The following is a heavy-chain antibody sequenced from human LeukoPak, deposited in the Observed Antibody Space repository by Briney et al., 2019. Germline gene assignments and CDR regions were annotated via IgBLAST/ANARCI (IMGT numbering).Heavy chain of an antibody. D-gene: IGHD6-13*01. CDR1: GFTLSSYS. V-gene: IGHV3-21*04. CDR2: ISSSSSYI. Sequence: GGSLRLSCAASGFTLSSYSMNWVRQAPGKGLEWVASISSSSSYIYYADSVKGRFTISRDNANNSLYLQMNSLRAEDTAVYYCAKSESSSYYDAFDMWGQGTMVTVSS. J-gene: IGHJ3*02. CDR3: AKSESSSYYDAFDM.